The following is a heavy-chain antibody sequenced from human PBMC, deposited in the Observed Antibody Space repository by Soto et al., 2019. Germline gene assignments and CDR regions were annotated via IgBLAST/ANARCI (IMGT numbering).Heavy chain of an antibody. Sequence: GGSLRLSCAASGFTFSSYAMSWVRQAPGKGLEWVSAISGSGGSTYYADSVKGRFTISRDNSKNTLYLQMNSLRAEDTAVYYCSNLPHYYDRSGHRHWLVQWGQGALLNVSS. CDR1: GFTFSSYA. CDR2: ISGSGGST. D-gene: IGHD3-22*01. CDR3: SNLPHYYDRSGHRHWLVQ. J-gene: IGHJ4*02. V-gene: IGHV3-23*01.